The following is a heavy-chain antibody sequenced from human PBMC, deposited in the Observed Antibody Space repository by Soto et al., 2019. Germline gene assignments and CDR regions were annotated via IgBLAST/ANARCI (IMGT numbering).Heavy chain of an antibody. CDR3: AKDAAYSYGSGRREHFDY. Sequence: EVQLLESGGGLVQPGGSLRLSCAASGFTFSSYAMSWVRQAPGKGLEWVSGISGSGGSTYYADSVKGRFTVSRDNSKNTLYLQMNSLRAEDTAVYYCAKDAAYSYGSGRREHFDYWGQRTLVTVSS. CDR2: ISGSGGST. J-gene: IGHJ4*02. D-gene: IGHD3-10*01. CDR1: GFTFSSYA. V-gene: IGHV3-23*01.